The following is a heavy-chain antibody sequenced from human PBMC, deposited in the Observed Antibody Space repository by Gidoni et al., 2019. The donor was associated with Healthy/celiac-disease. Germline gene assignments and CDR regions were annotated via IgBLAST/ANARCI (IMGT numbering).Heavy chain of an antibody. J-gene: IGHJ5*02. CDR3: ARTYSSGWTNWFDP. Sequence: QVTLRESGPALVKPTQTLTLTCTFSGFSLSTSGMCVSWIRQPPGKALEWLARIDWDDDKYYSTSLKTRLTISKDTSKNQVVLTMTNMDPVDTATYYCARTYSSGWTNWFDPWGQGTLVTVSS. CDR2: IDWDDDK. CDR1: GFSLSTSGMC. D-gene: IGHD6-19*01. V-gene: IGHV2-70*15.